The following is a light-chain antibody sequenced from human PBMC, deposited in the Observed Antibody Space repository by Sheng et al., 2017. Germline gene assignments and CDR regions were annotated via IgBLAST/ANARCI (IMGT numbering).Light chain of an antibody. J-gene: IGLJ1*01. V-gene: IGLV2-8*01. Sequence: QSALTQPPSASGSPGQSVTISCTGTSSDVGGYNYVSWYQQHPGKAPKLMIYEVTKRPSGVPDRFSGSKSGNTASLTVSGLQAEDEADYYCCSSARGITVFGTGTKVTVL. CDR1: SSDVGGYNY. CDR2: EVT. CDR3: CSSARGITV.